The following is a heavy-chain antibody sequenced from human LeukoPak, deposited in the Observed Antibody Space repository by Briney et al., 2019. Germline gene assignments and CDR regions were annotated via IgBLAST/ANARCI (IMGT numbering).Heavy chain of an antibody. CDR1: GYTFTSYY. D-gene: IGHD2-8*01. V-gene: IGHV1-46*01. Sequence: ASVKVSCKASGYTFTSYYMHWVRQAPGQGLEWMGIINPSGGSTSYAQKFQGRVTMTRDTSTSTVYMELSSLRSEDTAVYYCAREQQREVYAKRPFDYWGQGTLVTVSS. J-gene: IGHJ4*02. CDR2: INPSGGST. CDR3: AREQQREVYAKRPFDY.